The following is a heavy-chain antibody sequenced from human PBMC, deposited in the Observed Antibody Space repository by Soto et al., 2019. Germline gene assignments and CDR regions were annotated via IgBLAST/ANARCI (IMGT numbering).Heavy chain of an antibody. CDR1: GFTFSNAW. V-gene: IGHV3-15*07. CDR2: IKSKTDGGTT. D-gene: IGHD5-18*01. Sequence: GGSLRLSCAASGFTFSNAWMNWVRQAPGKGLEWVGRIKSKTDGGTTDYAAPVKGRFTISRDDSKNTLYLQMNSLKTEDTAVYYCTTDVQPWFSYYYYGMDVWGQGTTVTVSS. J-gene: IGHJ6*02. CDR3: TTDVQPWFSYYYYGMDV.